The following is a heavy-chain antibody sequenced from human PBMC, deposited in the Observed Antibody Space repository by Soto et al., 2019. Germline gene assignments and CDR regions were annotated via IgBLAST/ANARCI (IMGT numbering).Heavy chain of an antibody. CDR2: IYYSGST. J-gene: IGHJ3*02. CDR3: GSSSGWPFDSSGGAFDI. Sequence: SETLSLTCTVSGGSISSYCWSWIRQPPGKGMEWIGYIYYSGSTNYNPSLKSRVTISVDTSKNQFSLKLSSVTAADTAVYYCGSSSGWPFDSSGGAFDIWGQGTMVTVSS. D-gene: IGHD6-19*01. V-gene: IGHV4-59*08. CDR1: GGSISSYC.